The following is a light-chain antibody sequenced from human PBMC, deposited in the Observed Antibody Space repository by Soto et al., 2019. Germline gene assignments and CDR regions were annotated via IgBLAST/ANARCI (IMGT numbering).Light chain of an antibody. Sequence: QSALTQPASVSGSPGQSITISCTGTSSDVGGYNFVSWYQQHPGEAPKLIIYEASNRPSGASYRFSGSKSGNTASLTISGLQAEDEADYYCSSYSSSSPYVFGTGTKVTVL. J-gene: IGLJ1*01. CDR2: EAS. V-gene: IGLV2-14*01. CDR3: SSYSSSSPYV. CDR1: SSDVGGYNF.